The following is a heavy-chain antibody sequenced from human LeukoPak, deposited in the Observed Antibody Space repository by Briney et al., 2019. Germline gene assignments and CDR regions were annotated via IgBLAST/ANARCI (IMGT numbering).Heavy chain of an antibody. CDR1: GFTFSSYG. J-gene: IGHJ1*01. CDR3: XXXXXXXXXXXXXTRXXXRH. Sequence: CXASGFTFSSYGMSWVRQAPGKGLEWVSAISGSGGSTYYADSVEGRFTISRDNSKNTLYLQMNSLRAEDTAVYYXXXXXXXXXXXXXXTRXXXRHWGQXTXVTVSS. V-gene: IGHV3-23*01. CDR2: ISGSGGST.